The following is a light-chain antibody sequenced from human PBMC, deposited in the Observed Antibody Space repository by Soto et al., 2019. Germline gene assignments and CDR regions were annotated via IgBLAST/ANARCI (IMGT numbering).Light chain of an antibody. CDR1: QSVTSY. V-gene: IGKV3-20*01. CDR2: GAS. J-gene: IGKJ4*01. Sequence: EIVLTQSPGPLSLSPGEKATLSCRASQSVTSYLAWYQQKPGQAPRLLIFGASGRATGIPDRFSGSGSGTDFTLTISRLEPEDFAVYYCQQYGSSPLTFGGGTKVEIK. CDR3: QQYGSSPLT.